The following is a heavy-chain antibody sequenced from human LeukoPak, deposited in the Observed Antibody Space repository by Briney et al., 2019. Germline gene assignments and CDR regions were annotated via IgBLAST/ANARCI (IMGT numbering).Heavy chain of an antibody. J-gene: IGHJ6*04. D-gene: IGHD3-10*02. Sequence: GGSLRLSCAASGFTFSTYAMAWIRQAPGKGLEWVSYISSSGSTIYYADSVKGRFTISRDNAKNSLYLQMNSLRAEDTAVYYCAELGITMIGGVWGKGTTVTISS. CDR1: GFTFSTYA. V-gene: IGHV3-48*03. CDR3: AELGITMIGGV. CDR2: ISSSGSTI.